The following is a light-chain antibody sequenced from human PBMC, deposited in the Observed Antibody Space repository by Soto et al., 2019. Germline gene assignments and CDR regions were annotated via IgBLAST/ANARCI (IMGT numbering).Light chain of an antibody. CDR2: AAS. V-gene: IGKV1-27*01. J-gene: IGKJ1*01. CDR3: QQYNSAPRT. CDR1: QGISNY. Sequence: DIQMTQSPSSLSASVGDRVTITCRASQGISNYLAWYQQKPGKVPKLLIYAASTLQSGVPSRFSGSGSGTDFTLTISRLQPEDVATYYCQQYNSAPRTFGQGTKVEIK.